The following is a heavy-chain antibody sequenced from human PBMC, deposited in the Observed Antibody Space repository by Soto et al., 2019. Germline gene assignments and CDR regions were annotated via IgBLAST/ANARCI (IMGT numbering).Heavy chain of an antibody. J-gene: IGHJ4*02. CDR1: GGSFSGYY. D-gene: IGHD3-10*01. CDR2: INHSGST. Sequence: SLTCAVYGGSFSGYYWSWIRQPPGKGLEWIGEINHSGSTNYNPSLKSRVTISVDTSKNQFSLKLSSVTAADTAVYYCARGGLWFGELGFDYWGQGTLVTVSS. CDR3: ARGGLWFGELGFDY. V-gene: IGHV4-34*01.